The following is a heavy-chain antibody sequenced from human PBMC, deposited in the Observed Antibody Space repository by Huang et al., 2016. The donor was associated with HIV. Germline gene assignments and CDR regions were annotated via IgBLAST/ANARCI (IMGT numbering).Heavy chain of an antibody. V-gene: IGHV3-53*01. J-gene: IGHJ4*02. CDR3: AAQWELRGGVDF. Sequence: EVQLVESGGGLIQPGGSLRLACAASGFTVSSHYMSWVSQAPGKGLALVSVIYIADSPYFADSVKGRFTISRDNSKNTLYLQMNSLRAEDTAVYYCAAQWELRGGVDFWGQGTLVTVSS. D-gene: IGHD1-26*01. CDR1: GFTVSSHY. CDR2: IYIADSP.